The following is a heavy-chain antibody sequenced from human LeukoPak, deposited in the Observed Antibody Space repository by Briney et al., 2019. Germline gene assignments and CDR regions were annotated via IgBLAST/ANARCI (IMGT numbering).Heavy chain of an antibody. CDR3: ARDQELQDYGGNSNLLDY. D-gene: IGHD4-23*01. V-gene: IGHV3-53*01. CDR2: IYSGGST. Sequence: PGGSLRLSCAASGFTVSSNYMSWVRQGPGKGLEWVSVIYSGGSTYYADSVKGRFTISRDNSKNTLYLQMNSLRAEDTAVYCCARDQELQDYGGNSNLLDYWGQGTLVTVSS. CDR1: GFTVSSNY. J-gene: IGHJ4*02.